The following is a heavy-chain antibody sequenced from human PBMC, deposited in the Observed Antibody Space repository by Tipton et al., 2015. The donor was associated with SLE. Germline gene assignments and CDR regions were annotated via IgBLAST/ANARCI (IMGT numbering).Heavy chain of an antibody. J-gene: IGHJ4*02. V-gene: IGHV4-4*07. CDR3: AKDVTGTNYYFDN. Sequence: TLSLTCAVSGGSITAYYWSWIRQPPGKGLEWIGRVRTSGSTDFNPSLKSRVTMSIDTPRNHFSLNLRSMTAADTAVYYCAKDVTGTNYYFDNWGQGALVTVSS. D-gene: IGHD1-20*01. CDR1: GGSITAYY. CDR2: VRTSGST.